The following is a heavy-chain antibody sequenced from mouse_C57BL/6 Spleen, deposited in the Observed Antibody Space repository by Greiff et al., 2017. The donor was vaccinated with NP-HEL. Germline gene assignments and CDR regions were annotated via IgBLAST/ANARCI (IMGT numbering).Heavy chain of an antibody. CDR2: IDPEDGET. J-gene: IGHJ4*01. D-gene: IGHD1-1*01. CDR3: ALITTVVATNAMDY. V-gene: IGHV14-2*01. Sequence: EVKLMESGAELVKPGASVKLSCTASGFNIKDYYMHWVKQRTEQGLEWIGRIDPEDGETKYAPKFQGKATITADTSSNTAYLQLSSLTSEDTAVYYCALITTVVATNAMDYWGQGTSVTVSS. CDR1: GFNIKDYY.